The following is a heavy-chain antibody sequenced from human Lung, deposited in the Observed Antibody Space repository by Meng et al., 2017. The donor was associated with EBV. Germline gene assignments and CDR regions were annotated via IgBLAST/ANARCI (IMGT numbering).Heavy chain of an antibody. CDR2: ISSGNSYI. CDR3: ARLAGTGWFDP. Sequence: EVQLVESGGXXXXXGXSLXRSCAASGFIFSDYNMNWFRQAPGKGLEWVSSISSGNSYIYYADSVKGRFSISRDNAKNSLSLQMNSLRVEDTAVYYCARLAGTGWFDPWGQGTLVTVS. J-gene: IGHJ5*02. V-gene: IGHV3-21*02. D-gene: IGHD1-7*01. CDR1: GFIFSDYN.